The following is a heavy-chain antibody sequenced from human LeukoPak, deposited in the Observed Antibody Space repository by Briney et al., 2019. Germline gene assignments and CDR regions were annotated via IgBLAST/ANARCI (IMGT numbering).Heavy chain of an antibody. J-gene: IGHJ4*02. Sequence: SETLSLTCAVYGGSFSGYYWSWIRQPPGKGLEWIGEINHSGSTNYNPSLKSQVTISVDTSKNQFSLKLSSVTAADMAVYYCASRPHGLRSLLSKNRPFDYWGQGTLVTVSS. CDR1: GGSFSGYY. CDR2: INHSGST. D-gene: IGHD2-15*01. V-gene: IGHV4-34*01. CDR3: ASRPHGLRSLLSKNRPFDY.